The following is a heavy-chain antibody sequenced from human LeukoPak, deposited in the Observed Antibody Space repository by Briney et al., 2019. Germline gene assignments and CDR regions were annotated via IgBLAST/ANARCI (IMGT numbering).Heavy chain of an antibody. CDR3: ARDKGAGYSYGFNDAFDI. CDR2: IKQDGSEK. V-gene: IGHV3-7*05. Sequence: GGSLRLSCAASGFTFSSYWMSWVRQAPGKGLEWVANIKQDGSEKYYVDSVKGRFTISRDNSKNTLYLQLNSLRAEDTAVYYCARDKGAGYSYGFNDAFDIWGQGTMVTVSS. J-gene: IGHJ3*02. CDR1: GFTFSSYW. D-gene: IGHD5-18*01.